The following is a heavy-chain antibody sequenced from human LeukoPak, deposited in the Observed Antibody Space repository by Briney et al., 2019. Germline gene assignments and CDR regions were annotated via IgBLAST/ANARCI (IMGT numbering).Heavy chain of an antibody. Sequence: PGGSLRLSCAGSGFPFSGYSMNWVRKTPGKGLEWVSSMSILSGITYYAESVKGRFTVSRDNAKNLLHLQMNSLRVEDTAIYYCAREFEYSTSGAGYWGQGTPVTDSS. CDR2: MSILSGIT. CDR1: GFPFSGYS. CDR3: AREFEYSTSGAGY. J-gene: IGHJ4*02. D-gene: IGHD6-6*01. V-gene: IGHV3-21*01.